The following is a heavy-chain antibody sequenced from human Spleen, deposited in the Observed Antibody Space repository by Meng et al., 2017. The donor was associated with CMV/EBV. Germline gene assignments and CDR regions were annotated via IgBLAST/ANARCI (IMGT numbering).Heavy chain of an antibody. CDR2: IYSGGST. Sequence: GESLKISCAASGFTVSSSYMSWVRQAPGKGLEWVSVIYSGGSTYYADSVKGRFTLSRDSSKNTLYLQMNSLRAEDTAVYFCAREAGAFGWGGMDYWGQGTLVTVSS. CDR3: AREAGAFGWGGMDY. V-gene: IGHV3-53*05. CDR1: GFTVSSSY. D-gene: IGHD2-8*02. J-gene: IGHJ4*02.